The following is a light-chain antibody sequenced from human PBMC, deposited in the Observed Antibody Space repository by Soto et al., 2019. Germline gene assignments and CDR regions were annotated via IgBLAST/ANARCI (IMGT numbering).Light chain of an antibody. J-gene: IGLJ2*01. CDR2: EVS. V-gene: IGLV2-14*01. Sequence: QSALTQPASVSGSPGQSITISCTGTSSDVGGYNYVSWYQQHPGKAPKLMISEVSNRPSGVSNRFSGSKSGNTASLTISGLQAEDEADYYCSSYTSSSTVVVFGGGTKLTVL. CDR3: SSYTSSSTVVV. CDR1: SSDVGGYNY.